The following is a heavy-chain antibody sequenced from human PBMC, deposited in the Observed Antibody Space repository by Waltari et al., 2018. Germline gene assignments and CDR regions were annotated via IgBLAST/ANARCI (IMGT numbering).Heavy chain of an antibody. Sequence: QVQLVESGGGVVQPGRSLRLSCAASGFTLSTYTMHWVRQAPGKGLEWVVVISFDGSNNYYADSVKGRFTISRDNSKNTLYLQMNSLRTEDTSVYYCARGSACSGGTCYSGGFDYWGQGSLVAVSS. CDR2: ISFDGSNN. V-gene: IGHV3-30-3*01. J-gene: IGHJ4*02. CDR1: GFTLSTYT. CDR3: ARGSACSGGTCYSGGFDY. D-gene: IGHD2-15*01.